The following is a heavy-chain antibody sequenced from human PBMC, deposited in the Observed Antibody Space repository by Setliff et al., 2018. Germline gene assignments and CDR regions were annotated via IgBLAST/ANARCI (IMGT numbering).Heavy chain of an antibody. CDR2: LSSDGSVT. V-gene: IGHV3-74*01. D-gene: IGHD4-17*01. J-gene: IGHJ4*02. Sequence: GGSLRLSCAASGFTFNNYWMHWVRQAPGKGLVWVSGLSSDGSVTVYVDSVKGRFTISRDNARNILFLQMNSLRVEDTAMYYCARDFMTVTTSDYWGPGTLVTVSS. CDR1: GFTFNNYW. CDR3: ARDFMTVTTSDY.